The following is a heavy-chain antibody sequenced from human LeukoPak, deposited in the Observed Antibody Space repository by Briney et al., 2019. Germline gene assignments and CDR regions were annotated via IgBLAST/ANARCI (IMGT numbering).Heavy chain of an antibody. CDR2: ISAYNGNT. CDR1: GYTFTSYG. D-gene: IGHD3-22*01. J-gene: IGHJ4*02. CDR3: ARLGYYYDSSGYYPPFDY. V-gene: IGHV1-18*01. Sequence: ASVKVSCKASGYTFTSYGISWVRQAPGQGLEWMGWISAYNGNTNYAQKVQGRVTMTTGTSTSIAYMELRSLRSDDTAVYYCARLGYYYDSSGYYPPFDYWGQGTLVTVSS.